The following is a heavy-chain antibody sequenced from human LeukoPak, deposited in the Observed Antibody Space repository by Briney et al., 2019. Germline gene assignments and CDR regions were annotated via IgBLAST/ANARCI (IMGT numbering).Heavy chain of an antibody. CDR1: GGSISSGGYS. J-gene: IGHJ4*02. Sequence: SQTLSLTCTVSGGSISSGGYSWSWIRRPPGKGLEWIGYIYHSGSTYYNPSLKSRVTISVDRSKNQFSLKLSSVTAADTAVYYCAREDGSGSYGYWGQGTLVTVSS. CDR3: AREDGSGSYGY. D-gene: IGHD3-10*01. V-gene: IGHV4-30-2*01. CDR2: IYHSGST.